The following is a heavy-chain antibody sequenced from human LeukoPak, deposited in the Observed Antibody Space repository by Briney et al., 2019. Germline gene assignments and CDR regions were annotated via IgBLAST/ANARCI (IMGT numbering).Heavy chain of an antibody. V-gene: IGHV3-9*01. J-gene: IGHJ3*02. CDR1: GFTFDDYA. D-gene: IGHD6-19*01. CDR3: AKDIRQWPQGTFDI. CDR2: ISWNSGSI. Sequence: GGSLRLSCAASGFTFDDYAMHWVRQAPGKGLEWVSGISWNSGSIGYADSVKGRFTISRDNAKNSLYLQMNSLRAEDTALYYCAKDIRQWPQGTFDIWGQGTMVTVSS.